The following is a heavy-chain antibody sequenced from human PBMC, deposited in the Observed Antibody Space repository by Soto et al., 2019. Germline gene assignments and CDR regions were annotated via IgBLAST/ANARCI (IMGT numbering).Heavy chain of an antibody. Sequence: SETLSLTCAVYGGSFSGYYWSWIRQPPGKGLEWIGEINHSGSTNYNPSLKSRVTISVDTSKNQFSLKLSSVTAADTAVYYCARGRHIVVVPAANAGSWFDPWGQGTLVTVSS. CDR2: INHSGST. CDR3: ARGRHIVVVPAANAGSWFDP. V-gene: IGHV4-34*01. D-gene: IGHD2-2*01. CDR1: GGSFSGYY. J-gene: IGHJ5*02.